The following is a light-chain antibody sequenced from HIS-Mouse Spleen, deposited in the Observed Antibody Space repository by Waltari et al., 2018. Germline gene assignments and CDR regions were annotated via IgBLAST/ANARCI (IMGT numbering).Light chain of an antibody. CDR2: EVS. Sequence: QSALTQPVSVSGSPGQSITISCTGTSSDVGGYNYVSWYQHHPGKAPKLMIYEVSNRPSGVSNRFSGSKSGNTASLTISGLQAEDEADYYCSSYTSSSPYVVFGGGTKLTVL. J-gene: IGLJ2*01. CDR3: SSYTSSSPYVV. CDR1: SSDVGGYNY. V-gene: IGLV2-14*01.